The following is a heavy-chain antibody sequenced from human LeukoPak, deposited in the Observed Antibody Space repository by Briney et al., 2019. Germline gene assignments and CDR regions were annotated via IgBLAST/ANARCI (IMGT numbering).Heavy chain of an antibody. CDR2: INHIGTT. J-gene: IGHJ6*02. CDR3: ARQGGGTLGGYYFYGMDV. Sequence: PSETLSLTCTVSGGPISGYYWSWIRQSPGKGLEWIGEINHIGTTNHNPSLKSRVTISVDTSKNQSSLKLSSVTAADTAVYYCARQGGGTLGGYYFYGMDVWGQGTTVTVSS. D-gene: IGHD3-10*01. V-gene: IGHV4-34*01. CDR1: GGPISGYY.